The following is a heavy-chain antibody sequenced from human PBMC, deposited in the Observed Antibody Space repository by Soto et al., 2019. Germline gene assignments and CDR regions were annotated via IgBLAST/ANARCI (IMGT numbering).Heavy chain of an antibody. D-gene: IGHD3-3*01. V-gene: IGHV1-46*01. CDR2: INPSGGSE. Sequence: GASVKVSCKASGDTFVSSYIHWVRQAPGQGHEWVGIINPSGGSETYAQKFKGRVTMTGDTSTSTVNKELRSLTSEDTAVYYCASLMDFWSGYTPLDYWGQGTLVTVSS. J-gene: IGHJ4*02. CDR1: GDTFVSSY. CDR3: ASLMDFWSGYTPLDY.